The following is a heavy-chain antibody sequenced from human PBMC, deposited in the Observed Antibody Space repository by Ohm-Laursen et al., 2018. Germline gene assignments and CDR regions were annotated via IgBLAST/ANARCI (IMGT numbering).Heavy chain of an antibody. V-gene: IGHV4-34*01. CDR1: GGSISSGGYY. D-gene: IGHD6-13*01. CDR3: ARGYSSSWYTFDP. J-gene: IGHJ5*02. CDR2: INHSGST. Sequence: SETLSLTWAVSGGSISSGGYYWSWIRQPPGKGLEWIGEINHSGSTNYNPSLKSRVTTSVDTSKNQFSLKLSSVTAADTAVYYCARGYSSSWYTFDPWGQGTLVTVSS.